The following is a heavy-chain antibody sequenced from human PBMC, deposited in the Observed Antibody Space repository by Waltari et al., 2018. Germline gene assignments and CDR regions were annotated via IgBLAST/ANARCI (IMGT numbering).Heavy chain of an antibody. CDR1: AFTFSTYW. CDR2: LRNDGKGK. CDR3: AKDNWGRPGGIDGFDV. D-gene: IGHD7-27*01. Sequence: EVQLVESGGDLVRPGGSLRLSCEASAFTFSTYWMSWVRQAPGKGREWVAKLRNDGKGKKYLAFVRGRFIVSRDNAKNSLYLQMNSLRAEDTALYYCAKDNWGRPGGIDGFDVWGQGTMVTVSS. V-gene: IGHV3-7*04. J-gene: IGHJ3*01.